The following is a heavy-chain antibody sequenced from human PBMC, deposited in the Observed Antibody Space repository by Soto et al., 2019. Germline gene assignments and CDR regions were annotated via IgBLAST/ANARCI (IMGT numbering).Heavy chain of an antibody. V-gene: IGHV3-33*01. CDR1: GFTFSSYG. CDR2: IWYDGSNK. Sequence: PGGSLRLSCAASGFTFSSYGMHWVRQAPGKGLEWVAVIWYDGSNKYYADSVKGRFTISRDNSKNTLYLQMNSLRAEDTAVYYCARGRIDIVVVPAAMHVSYYYYGMDVWGQGTTVTVSS. CDR3: ARGRIDIVVVPAAMHVSYYYYGMDV. D-gene: IGHD2-2*01. J-gene: IGHJ6*02.